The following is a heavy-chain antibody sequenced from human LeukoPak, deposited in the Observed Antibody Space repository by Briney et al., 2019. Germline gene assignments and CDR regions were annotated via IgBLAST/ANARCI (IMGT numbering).Heavy chain of an antibody. D-gene: IGHD3-10*01. CDR2: IYYSGST. J-gene: IGHJ6*03. CDR3: ARHRITMVGGVIPLSYYMDV. V-gene: IGHV4-39*01. Sequence: SETLSLTCTVSGGSISSSSYYWGWIRQPPGKGLEWIGSIYYSGSTYYNPSFKSRVTISVDTPKNQFSLKLSSVTAADTAVYYCARHRITMVGGVIPLSYYMDVWGKGTTVTMSS. CDR1: GGSISSSSYY.